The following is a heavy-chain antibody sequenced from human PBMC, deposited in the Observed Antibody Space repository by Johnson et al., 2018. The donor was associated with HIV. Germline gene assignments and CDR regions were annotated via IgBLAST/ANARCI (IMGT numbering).Heavy chain of an antibody. CDR2: IRYDGSNK. Sequence: QVQLAESGGGVVQPGRSLRLSCAASGFTFSSYGMHWVRQAPGKGLEWVAVIRYDGSNKYYADSVTARFTISRDNSKNTLYLQMNSLRAEDMAVYYCARASGEWDAFDIWGQGTMVIVSS. J-gene: IGHJ3*02. D-gene: IGHD3-10*01. CDR1: GFTFSSYG. V-gene: IGHV3-33*08. CDR3: ARASGEWDAFDI.